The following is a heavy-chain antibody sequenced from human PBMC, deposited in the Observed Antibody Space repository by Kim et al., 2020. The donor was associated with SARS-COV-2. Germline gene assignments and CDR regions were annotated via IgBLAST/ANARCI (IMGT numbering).Heavy chain of an antibody. CDR1: GDSVSIGSNH. CDR3: AREMWKCSGGYCPSAFAY. Sequence: SETLSLTCAVSGDSVSIGSNHWSWIRQSPGKGLEWIAYVYQSGEAKYNPSLQSRTTISVDTAKNQFSLNLRSVTAADTAVYYCAREMWKCSGGYCPSAFAYWGHGILVTVSS. D-gene: IGHD2-21*01. CDR2: VYQSGEA. V-gene: IGHV4-61*01. J-gene: IGHJ4*01.